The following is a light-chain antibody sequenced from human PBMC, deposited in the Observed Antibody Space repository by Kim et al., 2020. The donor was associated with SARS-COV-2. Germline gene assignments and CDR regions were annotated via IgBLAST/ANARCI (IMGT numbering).Light chain of an antibody. CDR2: RDR. Sequence: SYELTQPLSESVALGQTARITCGGCSMGAKSVHWYQQKPGQAPVLVIYRDRNRPSGIPERFSGSNSGNTATLTISRAQAGDEADYYCHVWDSNTAVFGGGTQLTVL. V-gene: IGLV3-9*01. CDR3: HVWDSNTAV. J-gene: IGLJ3*02. CDR1: SMGAKS.